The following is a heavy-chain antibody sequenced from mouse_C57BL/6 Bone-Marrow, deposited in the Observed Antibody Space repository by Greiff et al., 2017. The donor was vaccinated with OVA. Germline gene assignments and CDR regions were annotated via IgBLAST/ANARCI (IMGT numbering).Heavy chain of an antibody. CDR1: GYTFTSYG. CDR2: IYPRSGNT. Sequence: VKVVESGAELARPGASVKLSCKASGYTFTSYGISWVKQRTGQGLEWIGEIYPRSGNTYYNEKFKGKATLTADKSSSTAYMELRSLTSEDSAVYFCAREDSSGYAMDYWGQGTSVTVSS. J-gene: IGHJ4*01. D-gene: IGHD3-2*02. CDR3: AREDSSGYAMDY. V-gene: IGHV1-81*01.